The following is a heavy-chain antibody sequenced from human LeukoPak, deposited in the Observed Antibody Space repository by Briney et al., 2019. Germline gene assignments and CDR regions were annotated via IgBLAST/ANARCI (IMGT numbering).Heavy chain of an antibody. J-gene: IGHJ3*01. CDR1: GYIFNIYG. CDR2: ISAYNGDT. Sequence: GASVKVSCKASGYIFNIYGISWVRQAPREGLEWVGWISAYNGDTNYAQQFQGRVTMTTDTSTSTAYMELRSLTSDDTAVYYRARAGDAFDFWGQGTVVTVSS. CDR3: ARAGDAFDF. V-gene: IGHV1-18*01.